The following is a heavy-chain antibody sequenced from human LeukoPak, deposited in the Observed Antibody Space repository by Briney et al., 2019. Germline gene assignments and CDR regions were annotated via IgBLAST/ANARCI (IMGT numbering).Heavy chain of an antibody. J-gene: IGHJ4*02. D-gene: IGHD2/OR15-2a*01. V-gene: IGHV3-64*01. CDR3: ARVGEQNYFDY. CDR2: ISNNGGNT. Sequence: GGSLRLSCAASGFTFSTYPMHWVRQAPGKGLECISSISNNGGNTYYENSVKGRFTISRDNSKSTLYLQMGSLRAEDMAVYYCARVGEQNYFDYWGQGTLVTVSS. CDR1: GFTFSTYP.